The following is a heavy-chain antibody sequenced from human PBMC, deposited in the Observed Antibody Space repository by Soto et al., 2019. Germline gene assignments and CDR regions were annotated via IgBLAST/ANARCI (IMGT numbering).Heavy chain of an antibody. D-gene: IGHD2-15*01. Sequence: PSETLSLTCAVYGGSFSGYYWSWIRQPPGKGLEWIGEINHSGSTNYNPSLKSRVTISVDTSKNQFSLKLSSVTAADTAVYYCARRYLMVVAATGRFDYWGQGTLVTVSS. V-gene: IGHV4-34*01. J-gene: IGHJ4*02. CDR3: ARRYLMVVAATGRFDY. CDR2: INHSGST. CDR1: GGSFSGYY.